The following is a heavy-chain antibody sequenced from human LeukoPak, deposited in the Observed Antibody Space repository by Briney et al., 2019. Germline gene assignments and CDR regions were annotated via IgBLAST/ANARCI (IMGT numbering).Heavy chain of an antibody. D-gene: IGHD3-22*01. CDR2: ISGSGGST. CDR1: GFTFSSYA. J-gene: IGHJ3*02. CDR3: ARAEKSYYYDSSGNGGAFDI. V-gene: IGHV3-23*01. Sequence: PGGSLRLSCAASGFTFSSYAMSWVRQAPGKGLEWVSAISGSGGSTYYADSVKGRFTISRDNSKNTLYLQMNSLRAEDTAVYYCARAEKSYYYDSSGNGGAFDIWGQGTMVTVSS.